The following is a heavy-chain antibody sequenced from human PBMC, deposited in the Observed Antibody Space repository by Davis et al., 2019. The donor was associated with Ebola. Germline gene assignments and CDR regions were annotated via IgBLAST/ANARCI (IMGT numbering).Heavy chain of an antibody. Sequence: PGGSLRLSCAASGFTFSDYYMSWIRQAPGKGLEWVSYISDTHETIYYADSVEGRFTISRDNARNLLYLQMSNLRVDDTAVYYCARVGALAGTGYYFDFWGQGTLVTASS. J-gene: IGHJ4*02. CDR3: ARVGALAGTGYYFDF. V-gene: IGHV3-11*01. CDR2: ISDTHETI. CDR1: GFTFSDYY. D-gene: IGHD6-19*01.